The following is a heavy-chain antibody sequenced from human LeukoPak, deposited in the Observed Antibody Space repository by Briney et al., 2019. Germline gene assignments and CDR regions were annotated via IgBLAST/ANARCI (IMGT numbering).Heavy chain of an antibody. J-gene: IGHJ4*02. D-gene: IGHD3-22*01. CDR1: GYTFTSYY. Sequence: ASVKVSCKASGYTFTSYYMHWVRQARGQGLEWMGIINPSGGSTSYAQKFQGRVTMTRDTSTSTVYMELSSLRSEDTAVYYCARVGKLYDSSGYNDYWGQGTLVTVSS. V-gene: IGHV1-46*01. CDR3: ARVGKLYDSSGYNDY. CDR2: INPSGGST.